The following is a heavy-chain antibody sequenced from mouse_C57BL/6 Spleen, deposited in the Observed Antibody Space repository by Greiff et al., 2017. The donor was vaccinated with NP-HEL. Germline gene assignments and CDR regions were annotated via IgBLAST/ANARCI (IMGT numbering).Heavy chain of an antibody. CDR3: ARHWHYFDY. J-gene: IGHJ2*01. CDR2: IYPSDSET. CDR1: GYTFTSYW. V-gene: IGHV1-61*01. D-gene: IGHD4-1*01. Sequence: QVQLQQPGAELVRPGSSVKLSCKASGYTFTSYWMDWVKQRPGQGLEWIGNIYPSDSETHYNQKFKNKATLTVDKSSSTAYMQLSSLTSEDSAVYYCARHWHYFDYWGQGTTLTVSS.